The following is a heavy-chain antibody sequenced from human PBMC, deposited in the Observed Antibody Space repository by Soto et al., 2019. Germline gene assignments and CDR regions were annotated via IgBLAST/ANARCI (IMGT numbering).Heavy chain of an antibody. CDR2: VDSAGSGT. V-gene: IGHV3-74*01. Sequence: VPLVESGGGSVQPGGSLRLSCVASGITFSGFWMHWVRQVPGKGLVWVARVDSAGSGTSYADSVKGRFTISTANAKNTLSLQMDSLRVEDTGVYYCATVFEHWGQGIPVTVSS. CDR1: GITFSGFW. CDR3: ATVFEH. J-gene: IGHJ4*02.